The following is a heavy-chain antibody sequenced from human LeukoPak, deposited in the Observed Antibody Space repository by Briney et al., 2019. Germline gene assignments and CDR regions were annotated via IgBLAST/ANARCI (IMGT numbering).Heavy chain of an antibody. J-gene: IGHJ2*01. CDR3: ARRITIFGVVINWYFDL. CDR2: INYSGST. D-gene: IGHD3-3*01. Sequence: SETLSLTCTVSGGSISSSSYYWGWIRQPPGKGLEWIGSINYSGSTYYNPSLKSRVTISVDTSKNQFSLKLSSVTAADTAVYYCARRITIFGVVINWYFDLWGRGTLVTVSS. CDR1: GGSISSSSYY. V-gene: IGHV4-39*01.